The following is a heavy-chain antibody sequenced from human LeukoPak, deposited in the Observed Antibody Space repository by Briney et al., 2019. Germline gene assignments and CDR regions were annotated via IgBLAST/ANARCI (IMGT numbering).Heavy chain of an antibody. CDR2: IYHSGTT. CDR1: GGSISRRNW. D-gene: IGHD6-19*01. Sequence: SGTLSLTCAVSGGSISRRNWWSWVRQPPGKGLEWIGEIYHSGTTNYNPSFKSRVTISIDKSKNQFSLKLNSVTAADTAVYYCARGDSSGWGLDYWGLGTLVTVSS. CDR3: ARGDSSGWGLDY. V-gene: IGHV4-4*02. J-gene: IGHJ4*02.